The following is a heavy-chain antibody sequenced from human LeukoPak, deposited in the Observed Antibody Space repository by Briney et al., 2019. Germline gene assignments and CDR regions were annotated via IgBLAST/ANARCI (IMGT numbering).Heavy chain of an antibody. CDR2: ISGYNGNT. CDR1: GYTFTSYG. V-gene: IGHV1-18*01. J-gene: IGHJ4*02. D-gene: IGHD3-3*01. Sequence: ASVKVSCKTSGYTFTSYGVSWVRQAPGQGLEWMGWISGYNGNTNYAQKFQGRVTITADESTSTAYMELSSLRSEDTAVYYCAGRITIFGVDPFDYWGQGTLVTVSS. CDR3: AGRITIFGVDPFDY.